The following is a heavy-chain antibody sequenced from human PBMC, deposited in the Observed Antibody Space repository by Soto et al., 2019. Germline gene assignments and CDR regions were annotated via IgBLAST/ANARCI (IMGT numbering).Heavy chain of an antibody. Sequence: GGSLRLSCAASGFTFSTYEFNWVRQAPGRGLEWISYISVSGNIIKYADSVKGRFTISRDNAENSLHLHMSSLRVDDTAVYFCVRDTMRASAAASLDYWGQGTKVTVSS. CDR2: ISVSGNII. V-gene: IGHV3-48*03. J-gene: IGHJ4*02. CDR1: GFTFSTYE. CDR3: VRDTMRASAAASLDY. D-gene: IGHD6-13*01.